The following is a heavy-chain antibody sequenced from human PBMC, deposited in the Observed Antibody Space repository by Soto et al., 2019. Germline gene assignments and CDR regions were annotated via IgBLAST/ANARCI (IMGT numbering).Heavy chain of an antibody. Sequence: EVQLVESGGGLVKPGGSLRLSCVASGFTFSGYSINWVRQAPGKGLEWVSYISGPSIYIYYADSVKGRFTISRDNAKSAGSLQMNSLRAEDTAVYYCASGFRNGFNVWGPGTTVSVSS. D-gene: IGHD2-8*01. CDR2: ISGPSIYI. J-gene: IGHJ6*02. CDR1: GFTFSGYS. V-gene: IGHV3-21*01. CDR3: ASGFRNGFNV.